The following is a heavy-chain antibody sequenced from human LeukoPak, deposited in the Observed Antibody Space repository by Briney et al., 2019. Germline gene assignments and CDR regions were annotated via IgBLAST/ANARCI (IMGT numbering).Heavy chain of an antibody. CDR3: ARDRDPGYYDTNGYRRVNAFDI. V-gene: IGHV3-21*01. CDR1: GFTFSLYS. CDR2: ISTISSYI. J-gene: IGHJ3*02. D-gene: IGHD3-22*01. Sequence: GGSLRLSCAASGFTFSLYSMNWVRQAPGKGLEWVSSISTISSYIYYADSVKGRFTISRDNAKNSLFLQMNSLRAEDTAVYYCARDRDPGYYDTNGYRRVNAFDIWGQGTMVTVSS.